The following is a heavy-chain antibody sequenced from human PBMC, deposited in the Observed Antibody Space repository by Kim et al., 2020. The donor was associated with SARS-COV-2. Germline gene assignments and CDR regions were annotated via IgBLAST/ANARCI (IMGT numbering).Heavy chain of an antibody. CDR3: ARDLVAAAGTTIYYYYGMDV. J-gene: IGHJ6*02. Sequence: RFTISRDNAKNSLYLQMNSLRAEDTAVYYCARDLVAAAGTTIYYYYGMDVWGQGTTVTVSS. D-gene: IGHD6-13*01. V-gene: IGHV3-11*06.